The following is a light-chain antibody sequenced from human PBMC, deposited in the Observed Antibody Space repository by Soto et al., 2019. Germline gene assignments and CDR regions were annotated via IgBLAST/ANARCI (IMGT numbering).Light chain of an antibody. Sequence: EIVMTQSPATLSVSPGERAALSCRASESVSSNLAWYQQKPGQAPRLLIYGASTRATGIPARISGSGSGTEFTLTISSLQSEEFAVYYCQQYNKWRTFGQGTKVDVK. V-gene: IGKV3-15*01. CDR1: ESVSSN. CDR2: GAS. J-gene: IGKJ1*01. CDR3: QQYNKWRT.